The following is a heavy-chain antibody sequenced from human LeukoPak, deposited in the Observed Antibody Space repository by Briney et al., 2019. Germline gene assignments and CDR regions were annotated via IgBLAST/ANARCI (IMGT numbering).Heavy chain of an antibody. CDR1: GYTFTSYG. J-gene: IGHJ6*03. Sequence: GASVKVSCKASGYTFTSYGISWVRQAPGQGLEWMGWISAYNGNTNYAQKLQGRVTMTTDTSTSTAYMELSRLRSDDTAVYYCARGPKIIYSYGRYYYYYYMDVWGKGTTVTVSS. D-gene: IGHD5-18*01. CDR2: ISAYNGNT. V-gene: IGHV1-18*01. CDR3: ARGPKIIYSYGRYYYYYYMDV.